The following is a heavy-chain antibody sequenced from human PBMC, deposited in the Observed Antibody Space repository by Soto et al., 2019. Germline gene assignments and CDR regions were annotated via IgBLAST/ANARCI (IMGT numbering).Heavy chain of an antibody. CDR2: IIPIFGTA. CDR1: GGTFSSYA. Sequence: SVKVSCKASGGTFSSYAISWVRQAPGQGLEWMGGIIPIFGTANYAQKFQGRVTITADESTSTAYMELSSLRSEDTAVYYCASYTLYSSSSLDYWGQGTRVTVSS. V-gene: IGHV1-69*13. CDR3: ASYTLYSSSSLDY. D-gene: IGHD6-6*01. J-gene: IGHJ4*02.